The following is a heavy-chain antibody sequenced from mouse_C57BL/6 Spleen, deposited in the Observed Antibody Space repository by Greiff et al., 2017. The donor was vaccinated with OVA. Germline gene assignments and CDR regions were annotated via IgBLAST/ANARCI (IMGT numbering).Heavy chain of an antibody. Sequence: VQLQQSGAELVKPGASVKLSCKASGYTFTSYWMQWVKQRPGQGLEWIGEIDPSDSYTNYNQKFKGKATLTVDTSSSTAYMQLSSLTSEDSAVYYCARDDGSLYFDYWGQGTTLTVSS. CDR3: ARDDGSLYFDY. V-gene: IGHV1-50*01. D-gene: IGHD2-3*01. CDR2: IDPSDSYT. J-gene: IGHJ2*01. CDR1: GYTFTSYW.